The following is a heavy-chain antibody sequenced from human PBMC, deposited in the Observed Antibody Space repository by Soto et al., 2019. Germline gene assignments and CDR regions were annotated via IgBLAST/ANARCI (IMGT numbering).Heavy chain of an antibody. CDR2: IYYSGST. V-gene: IGHV4-59*01. Sequence: QVQLQESGPGLVKPSETLSLTCTVSGGSISSYYWSWIRQPPGKGLEWIGYIYYSGSTNYNPSLKSRVTISVDTSKNQFSLKLSSVTAADTAVYYCARDTAMEGWFDPWGQGTLVTVSS. J-gene: IGHJ5*02. D-gene: IGHD5-18*01. CDR1: GGSISSYY. CDR3: ARDTAMEGWFDP.